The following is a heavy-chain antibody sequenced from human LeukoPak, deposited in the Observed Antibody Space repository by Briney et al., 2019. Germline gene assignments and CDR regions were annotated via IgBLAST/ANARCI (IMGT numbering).Heavy chain of an antibody. CDR2: IPYDGSNK. D-gene: IGHD6-19*01. J-gene: IGHJ4*02. CDR3: AKAPVAGIYFDY. Sequence: PGGSLRLSCAASGFTFSSYGMHWVRQAPGKGLEWVAVIPYDGSNKYYADSVKGRFTISRDNSKNTLYLQMNSLRAEDTAVYYCAKAPVAGIYFDYWGQGTLVTVSS. CDR1: GFTFSSYG. V-gene: IGHV3-30*18.